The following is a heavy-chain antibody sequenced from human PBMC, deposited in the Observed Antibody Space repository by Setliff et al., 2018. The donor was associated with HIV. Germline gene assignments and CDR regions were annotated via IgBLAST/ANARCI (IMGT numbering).Heavy chain of an antibody. CDR3: TRRRRAPGTEDLEAH. Sequence: ESLKISCKASGYIFTNYWIGWVRQMPGKGLEWIGVVYPGDSVTRYGPSFQGQVSISADRSITTAYLQWDSLKASDTAMYYCTRRRRAPGTEDLEAHWGQGTLVTVS. J-gene: IGHJ4*02. CDR1: GYIFTNYW. D-gene: IGHD3-3*01. V-gene: IGHV5-51*01. CDR2: VYPGDSVT.